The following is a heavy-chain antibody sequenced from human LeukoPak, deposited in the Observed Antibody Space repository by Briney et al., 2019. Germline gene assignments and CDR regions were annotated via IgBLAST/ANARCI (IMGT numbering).Heavy chain of an antibody. CDR1: GGSISCGGYY. D-gene: IGHD3-3*01. CDR3: ARSLSGRFLEWYWDY. J-gene: IGHJ4*02. CDR2: IYYSGST. Sequence: PSETLSLTCTVAGGSISCGGYYWSWIRRHPGKGLGWIGYIYYSGSTYYNPSLKSRVTISVDTSKNQFSLKLSSVTAADTAVYYCARSLSGRFLEWYWDYWGQGTLVTVSS. V-gene: IGHV4-31*03.